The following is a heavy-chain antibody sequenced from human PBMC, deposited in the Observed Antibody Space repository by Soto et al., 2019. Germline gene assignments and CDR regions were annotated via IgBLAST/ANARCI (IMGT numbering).Heavy chain of an antibody. CDR3: ARVGSNYVAMDV. CDR1: GGSISSSSYY. V-gene: IGHV4-39*01. Sequence: SETLSLTCTVSGGSISSSSYYWGWIRQPPGKGLEWIGSIYYSGSTYYNPSLKSRVTISVDTSKNQFSLKLSSVTAADTAVYYCARVGSNYVAMDVWGQGTTVTVSS. CDR2: IYYSGST. J-gene: IGHJ6*02. D-gene: IGHD4-4*01.